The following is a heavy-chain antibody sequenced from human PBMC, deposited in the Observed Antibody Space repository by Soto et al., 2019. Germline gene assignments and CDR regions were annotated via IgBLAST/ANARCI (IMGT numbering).Heavy chain of an antibody. Sequence: AAVKVSCKASGYTFTGYYMHWVRQAPGQGLEWMGWINPNSGGTNYAQKFQGRVTMTRDTSISTAYMELSRLRSDDTAVYYCARLFDTSGWYDYWGQGTLVTVSS. V-gene: IGHV1-2*02. CDR1: GYTFTGYY. J-gene: IGHJ4*02. D-gene: IGHD6-19*01. CDR2: INPNSGGT. CDR3: ARLFDTSGWYDY.